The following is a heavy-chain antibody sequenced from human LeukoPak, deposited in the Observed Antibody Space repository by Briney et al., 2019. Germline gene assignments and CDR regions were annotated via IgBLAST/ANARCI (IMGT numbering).Heavy chain of an antibody. CDR2: IGGTGLSI. J-gene: IGHJ3*01. V-gene: IGHV3-23*01. CDR1: GFIFSNYG. D-gene: IGHD3-10*01. CDR3: VKERMLWFGELSAFDV. Sequence: GGSLRLSCAGSGFIFSNYGMNWVRQAPGEGLEWIAGIGGTGLSIDYTASVKGRFTISRDNSRDTLYLQMNSLRSEDTAIYYCVKERMLWFGELSAFDVWGQGTVVTVSS.